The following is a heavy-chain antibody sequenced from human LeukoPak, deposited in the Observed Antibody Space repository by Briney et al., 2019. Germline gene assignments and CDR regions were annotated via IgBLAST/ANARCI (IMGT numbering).Heavy chain of an antibody. CDR1: GYTFTSYG. CDR3: AREGYSSSSGPRPNWFDP. V-gene: IGHV1-8*03. CDR2: MNPNSGNT. D-gene: IGHD6-6*01. J-gene: IGHJ5*02. Sequence: ASVKVSCKASGYTFTSYGISWVRQAPGQGLEWMGWMNPNSGNTGYAQKFQGRVTITRNTSISTAYMELSSLRSEDTAVYYCAREGYSSSSGPRPNWFDPWGQGTLVTVSS.